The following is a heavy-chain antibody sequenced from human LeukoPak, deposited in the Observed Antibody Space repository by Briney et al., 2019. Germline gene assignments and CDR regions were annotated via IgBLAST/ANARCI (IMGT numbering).Heavy chain of an antibody. CDR3: ANTKDYGDQGWFDP. CDR1: GGTFSSYA. CDR2: IIPIFGTA. V-gene: IGHV1-69*05. Sequence: ASVKVSCKASGGTFSSYAIGWVRQAPGQGLEWMGGIIPIFGTANYAQKFQGRVTITTDESTSTAYMELSSLRSEDTAVYYCANTKDYGDQGWFDPWGQGTLVTVSS. D-gene: IGHD4-17*01. J-gene: IGHJ5*02.